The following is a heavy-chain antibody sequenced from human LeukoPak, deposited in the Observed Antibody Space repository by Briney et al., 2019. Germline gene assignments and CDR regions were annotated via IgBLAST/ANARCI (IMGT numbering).Heavy chain of an antibody. V-gene: IGHV3-30*02. D-gene: IGHD6-13*01. CDR3: ATGPWQLGPVEDY. Sequence: PGGSLRLSCAASGFTFSSYGMHWVRQAPGKGLEWVAFIRYDGSNKYYADSVKGRFTISRDNSKNTLYLQMNSLRAEDTAVYYCATGPWQLGPVEDYWGQGTLVTVSS. CDR1: GFTFSSYG. J-gene: IGHJ4*02. CDR2: IRYDGSNK.